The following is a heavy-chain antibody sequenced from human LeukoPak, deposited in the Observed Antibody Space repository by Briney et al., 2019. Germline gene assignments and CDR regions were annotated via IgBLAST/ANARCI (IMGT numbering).Heavy chain of an antibody. CDR1: GGAFSSYA. CDR3: ASLVDTAMVIAFDI. Sequence: ASVKVSCKASGGAFSSYAISWVRQAPGQGLEWVGRIIPILGIANYAQKFQGRVTITADKSTSTAYMELSSLRSEDTAVYYCASLVDTAMVIAFDIWGQGTMVTVSS. CDR2: IIPILGIA. D-gene: IGHD5-18*01. V-gene: IGHV1-69*04. J-gene: IGHJ3*02.